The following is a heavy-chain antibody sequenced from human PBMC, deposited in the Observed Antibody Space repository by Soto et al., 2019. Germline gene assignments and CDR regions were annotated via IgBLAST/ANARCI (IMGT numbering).Heavy chain of an antibody. Sequence: ASLKVSCKASGFTFTSSAVQWVRQARGQRLEWIGWIVVGSGNTNYAQKFQERVTITRDMSTSTAYMELSSLRSEDTAVYYCAASLTLGIVGALDAFDIWGQGTMVT. CDR1: GFTFTSSA. CDR3: AASLTLGIVGALDAFDI. J-gene: IGHJ3*02. V-gene: IGHV1-58*01. CDR2: IVVGSGNT. D-gene: IGHD1-26*01.